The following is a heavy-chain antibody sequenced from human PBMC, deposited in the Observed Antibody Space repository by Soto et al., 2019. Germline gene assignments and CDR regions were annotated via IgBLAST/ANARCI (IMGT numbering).Heavy chain of an antibody. CDR2: TYYRSKWYN. D-gene: IGHD2-2*02. CDR1: GDIVASNSAA. Sequence: PALSLTCVVSGDIVASNSAAWKWIRQSPSRGLEWLGRTYYRSKWYNDYAVSVKSRITINPDTSKNQFSLQLNSVTPEDTAVYYCAREGGLGYCSSTSCYTSNWFDPWGQGTLVTVSS. CDR3: AREGGLGYCSSTSCYTSNWFDP. J-gene: IGHJ5*02. V-gene: IGHV6-1*01.